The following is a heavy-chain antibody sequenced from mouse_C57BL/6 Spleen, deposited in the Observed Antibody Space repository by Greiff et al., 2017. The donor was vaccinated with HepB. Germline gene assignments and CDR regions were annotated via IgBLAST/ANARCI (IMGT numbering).Heavy chain of an antibody. V-gene: IGHV5-12*01. J-gene: IGHJ1*03. CDR1: GFTFSDYY. CDR2: ISNGGGST. Sequence: EVHLVESGGGLVQPGGSLKLSCAASGFTFSDYYMYWVRQTPEKRLEWVAYISNGGGSTYYPDTVKGRFTISRDNAKNTLYLQMSRLKSEDTAMYYCARHESTTVDWYFDVWGTGTTVTVSS. D-gene: IGHD1-1*01. CDR3: ARHESTTVDWYFDV.